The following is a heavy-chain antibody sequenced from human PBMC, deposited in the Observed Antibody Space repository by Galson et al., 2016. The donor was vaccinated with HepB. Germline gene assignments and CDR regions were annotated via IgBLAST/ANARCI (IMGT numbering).Heavy chain of an antibody. CDR3: ARDSLRRPVPYYFDW. Sequence: SLRLSCAASGFTLSTYWMSWVRQAPGKGLEWVANIKQDASETYYAESVKGRFTISRDNAKSSLFLQMNTLRAEDTALYYCARDSLRRPVPYYFDWWGQGTLVTASS. CDR1: GFTLSTYW. J-gene: IGHJ4*02. D-gene: IGHD4-17*01. V-gene: IGHV3-7*03. CDR2: IKQDASET.